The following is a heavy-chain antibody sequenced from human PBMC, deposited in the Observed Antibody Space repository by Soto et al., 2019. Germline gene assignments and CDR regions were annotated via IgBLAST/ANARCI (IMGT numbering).Heavy chain of an antibody. J-gene: IGHJ4*02. Sequence: QVQLQQWGAGLLKPSETLSLTCAVYGGSFSGYYWSWIRQPPGKGLEWIGEINHSGSTNYNPSLKSRVTISVDTSKNQFSLKLSSVTAADTAVYYCARGLSPGMATISFDYWGQGTLVTVSS. V-gene: IGHV4-34*01. CDR3: ARGLSPGMATISFDY. CDR2: INHSGST. D-gene: IGHD5-12*01. CDR1: GGSFSGYY.